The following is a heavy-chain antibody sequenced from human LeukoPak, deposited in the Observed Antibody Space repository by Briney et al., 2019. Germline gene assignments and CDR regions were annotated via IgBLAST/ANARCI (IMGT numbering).Heavy chain of an antibody. D-gene: IGHD6-19*01. CDR3: AKTTVGYSSGRYPGWPADC. CDR1: GFTFNTYA. J-gene: IGHJ4*02. V-gene: IGHV3-23*01. Sequence: GGSLRLSCEASGFTFNTYAIYWVRQAPGKGLEWVSGICGSGGCTYYADSVKGRFSISRDNSKNTVYLQMNSLTADDTAVYYCAKTTVGYSSGRYPGWPADCWGQGTLVTVSS. CDR2: ICGSGGCT.